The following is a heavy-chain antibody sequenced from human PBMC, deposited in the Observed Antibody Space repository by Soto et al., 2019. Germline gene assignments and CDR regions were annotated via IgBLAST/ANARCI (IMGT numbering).Heavy chain of an antibody. CDR3: VMVDNYVTPTPQDV. J-gene: IGHJ6*02. CDR2: ISPYTGNT. CDR1: GYIFVNYG. Sequence: QVQLVQSGDEVKKPGASVKVSCTASGYIFVNYGIAWVRQAPGQGLEWMGWISPYTGNTHSATKVQGRLTMTTDTSTSTAYRDLGSLTSDDTAVYYCVMVDNYVTPTPQDVWGQGTTVTVSS. V-gene: IGHV1-18*01. D-gene: IGHD3-16*01.